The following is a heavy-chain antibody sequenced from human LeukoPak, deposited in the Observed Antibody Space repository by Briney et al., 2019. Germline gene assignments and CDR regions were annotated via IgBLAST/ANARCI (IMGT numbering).Heavy chain of an antibody. Sequence: SETLSLTCTVSGGSISSYYWNWIRQPPGKGLEWIGYIYYIGSTNYNPSLKSRVTISVDTSKNHVYLTLNSVAAADTAIYYCAASLWFGVNPEYWGQGTLVTVSS. V-gene: IGHV4-59*12. D-gene: IGHD3-10*01. J-gene: IGHJ4*02. CDR3: AASLWFGVNPEY. CDR2: IYYIGST. CDR1: GGSISSYY.